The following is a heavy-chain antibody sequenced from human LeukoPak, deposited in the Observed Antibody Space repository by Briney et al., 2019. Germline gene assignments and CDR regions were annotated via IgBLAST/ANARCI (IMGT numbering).Heavy chain of an antibody. D-gene: IGHD3-22*01. J-gene: IGHJ4*02. CDR3: ARSTRTNYYYDSSPWY. CDR2: IYYSGST. Sequence: SETLSLTCTVSGGSISSGGYYWSWIRQHPGKGLEWIGYIYYSGSTYYNPSLKSRVTISVDTSKNQFSLKLSSVTAADTAVYYCARSTRTNYYYDSSPWYWGQGTLVTVSS. CDR1: GGSISSGGYY. V-gene: IGHV4-31*03.